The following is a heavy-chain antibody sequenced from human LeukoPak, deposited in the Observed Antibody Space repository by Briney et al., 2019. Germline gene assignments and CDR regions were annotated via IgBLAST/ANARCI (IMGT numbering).Heavy chain of an antibody. CDR3: ARDLEATPFDY. D-gene: IGHD5-24*01. Sequence: ASVKVSCKASGYTFTSYYMHWVRQAPGQGLEWMGIINPSGGGTNYAQKFQGRVTITADKSTSTAYMELSSLRSEDTAVYYCARDLEATPFDYWGQGTLVTVSS. CDR2: INPSGGGT. CDR1: GYTFTSYY. V-gene: IGHV1-46*01. J-gene: IGHJ4*02.